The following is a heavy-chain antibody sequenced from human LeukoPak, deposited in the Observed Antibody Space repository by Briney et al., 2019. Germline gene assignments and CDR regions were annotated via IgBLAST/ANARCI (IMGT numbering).Heavy chain of an antibody. CDR1: GFTFDDYA. CDR2: ISWNSGST. CDR3: ARSRPGISVSGTEACDY. J-gene: IGHJ4*02. V-gene: IGHV3-9*01. D-gene: IGHD6-19*01. Sequence: GGSLRLSCAASGFTFDDYAMHWVRQAPGKGLEWVSGISWNSGSTGYADSVKGRFTISRDNAKNSLYLHMNSLRAEDTAVYYCARSRPGISVSGTEACDYWGQGTLVTVSS.